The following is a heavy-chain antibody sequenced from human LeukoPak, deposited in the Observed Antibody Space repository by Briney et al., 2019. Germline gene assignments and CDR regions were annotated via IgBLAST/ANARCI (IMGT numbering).Heavy chain of an antibody. J-gene: IGHJ3*02. Sequence: KPSETLSLTCTVSGGSISSSSYYWGWIRQPPGKGLEWIGSIYYSGSTYYNPSLKSRVTISVDTSKNQFSLKLSSVTAADTAVYYCARGGYSYGQWRAFDIWGQGTMVTVSS. V-gene: IGHV4-39*01. CDR1: GGSISSSSYY. CDR2: IYYSGST. D-gene: IGHD5-18*01. CDR3: ARGGYSYGQWRAFDI.